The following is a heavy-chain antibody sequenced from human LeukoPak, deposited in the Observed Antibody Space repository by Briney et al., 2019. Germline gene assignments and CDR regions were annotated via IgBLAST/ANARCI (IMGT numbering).Heavy chain of an antibody. CDR3: ARESIDSGGWHVLPD. J-gene: IGHJ4*02. Sequence: SETLSLTCTVSGGSISSYYWSWIRQPPGKGLEWIGYIYYSGSTNYNPSPKSRVTISVDTSKNQFSLKLSSVTAADTAVYYCARESIDSGGWHVLPDWGQGTLVTVSS. CDR1: GGSISSYY. CDR2: IYYSGST. D-gene: IGHD6-19*01. V-gene: IGHV4-59*01.